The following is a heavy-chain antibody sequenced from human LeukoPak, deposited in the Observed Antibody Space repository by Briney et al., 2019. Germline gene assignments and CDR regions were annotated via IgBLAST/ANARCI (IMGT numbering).Heavy chain of an antibody. Sequence: ASVKVSCKASGYTFTSYGISWVRQAPGQGLEWVGWISAYNGNTNYAQKLQGRVTMTTDTSTSTAYMELRSLRSDDTAVYYCARDRFVYGGKGRSLNAFDIWGQGTMVTVSS. CDR1: GYTFTSYG. CDR2: ISAYNGNT. J-gene: IGHJ3*02. V-gene: IGHV1-18*01. D-gene: IGHD4-23*01. CDR3: ARDRFVYGGKGRSLNAFDI.